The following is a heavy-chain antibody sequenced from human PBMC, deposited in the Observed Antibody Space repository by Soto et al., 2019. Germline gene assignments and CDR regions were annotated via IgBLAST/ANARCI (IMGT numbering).Heavy chain of an antibody. CDR1: GFTFSSYA. Sequence: GGSLRLSCAASGFTFSSYAMSWVRQAPGKGLEWVSAISGSGGSTYYADSVKGRFTISRDNSKNTLYLQMNSLRAEDTAVYYCAKVTGIAAAGSRSYGYWGQGTLVTVSS. V-gene: IGHV3-23*01. CDR3: AKVTGIAAAGSRSYGY. CDR2: ISGSGGST. J-gene: IGHJ4*02. D-gene: IGHD6-13*01.